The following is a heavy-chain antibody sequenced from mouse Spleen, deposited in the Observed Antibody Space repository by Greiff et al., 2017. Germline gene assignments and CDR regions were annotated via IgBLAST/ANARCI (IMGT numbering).Heavy chain of an antibody. Sequence: EVKLVESGGGLVKLGGSLKLSCAASGFTFSSYAMSWVRQTPEKRLEWVATISSGGGNTYYPDSVKGRFTISRDNAKNTLYLQMSSLKSEDTAMYYCARQGPYWYFDVWGAGTTVTVSS. CDR1: GFTFSSYA. V-gene: IGHV5-9*04. CDR3: ARQGPYWYFDV. J-gene: IGHJ1*01. CDR2: ISSGGGNT.